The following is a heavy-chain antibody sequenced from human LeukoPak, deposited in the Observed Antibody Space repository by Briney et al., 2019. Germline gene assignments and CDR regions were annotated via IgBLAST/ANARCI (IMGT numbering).Heavy chain of an antibody. J-gene: IGHJ4*02. CDR2: IYPGDSDT. CDR1: GYSFTSYW. Sequence: GESLKISCKGSGYSFTSYWSGWVRQMPGKGLEWMGIIYPGDSDTSYSPSFQGQVTLSPHKSIRTAYLPWSSLKAPDTDMYSCARQAVDDYGDYWGQGTLVTVSS. CDR3: ARQAVDDYGDY. D-gene: IGHD6-25*01. V-gene: IGHV5-51*01.